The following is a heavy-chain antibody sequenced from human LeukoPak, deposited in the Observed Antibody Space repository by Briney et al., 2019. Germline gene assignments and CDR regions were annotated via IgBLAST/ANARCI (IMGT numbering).Heavy chain of an antibody. V-gene: IGHV4-59*01. Sequence: PSETLSLTCTVSGGSISGYYWSWIRQPPGKGLEWIAYIYYNGISNYNPSLKSRVIISVDSSKNQFSLKLTAVTAADTAVYYCAREGWFDPWGQGTLVTVSS. J-gene: IGHJ5*02. CDR2: IYYNGIS. CDR3: AREGWFDP. CDR1: GGSISGYY.